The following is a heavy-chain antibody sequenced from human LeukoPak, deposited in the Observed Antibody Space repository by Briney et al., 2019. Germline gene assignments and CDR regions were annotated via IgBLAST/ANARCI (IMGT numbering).Heavy chain of an antibody. CDR1: GGSISSSSYY. D-gene: IGHD3-22*01. V-gene: IGHV4-39*07. CDR3: ARTYDSGTYYPYYFDY. Sequence: SETLSLTCTVSGGSISSSSYYWGWIRQPPGKGLEWIGTIYYSGSTYYNPSLKSRVTISVDTSKNQFSLRLSSVTAADTAVYYCARTYDSGTYYPYYFDYWGQGILVTVSS. CDR2: IYYSGST. J-gene: IGHJ4*02.